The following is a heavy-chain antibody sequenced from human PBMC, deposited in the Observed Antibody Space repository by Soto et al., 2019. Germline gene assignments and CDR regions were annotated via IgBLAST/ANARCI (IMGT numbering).Heavy chain of an antibody. CDR2: ISAYNGNT. CDR1: GYTFTSYG. V-gene: IGHV1-18*01. D-gene: IGHD2-2*01. CDR3: ARDKEDIVVVPAAMFSNWFDY. Sequence: ASVKVSCKASGYTFTSYGISWVRQAPGQGLEWMGWISAYNGNTNYAQKLQGRVTMTTDTSTSTAYMELRSLRSDDTAVYYCARDKEDIVVVPAAMFSNWFDYWGQGALVTVSS. J-gene: IGHJ5*01.